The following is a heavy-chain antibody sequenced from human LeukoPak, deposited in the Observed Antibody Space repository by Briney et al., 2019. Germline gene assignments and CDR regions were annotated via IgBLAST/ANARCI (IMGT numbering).Heavy chain of an antibody. CDR2: ISAYNGNT. D-gene: IGHD6-13*01. Sequence: ASVKVSCKASGYTFTSYGISWVRQAPGQGLEWMGWISAYNGNTNYAQKLQGRVTMTTDTSTSTAYMELRSLRSDDTAVYYCAREGRSSWYWEAYYYYYMDVWGKGTTVTVSS. CDR1: GYTFTSYG. V-gene: IGHV1-18*01. CDR3: AREGRSSWYWEAYYYYYMDV. J-gene: IGHJ6*03.